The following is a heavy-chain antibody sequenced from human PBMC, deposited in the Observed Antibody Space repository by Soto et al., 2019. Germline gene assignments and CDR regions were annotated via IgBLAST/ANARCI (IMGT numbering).Heavy chain of an antibody. CDR1: GYTFTNSG. CDR3: AREDYYDSSGYLPVRYYFGMDV. V-gene: IGHV1-18*01. CDR2: IGAYNGHT. D-gene: IGHD3-22*01. Sequence: ASVKVSCKASGYTFTNSGISWVRQAPGEGLEWMGWIGAYNGHTKYAQKLQGRVTMTTDTSTSTAYMELRSLKSDDTAVYYCAREDYYDSSGYLPVRYYFGMDVWGQGPTLTV. J-gene: IGHJ6*02.